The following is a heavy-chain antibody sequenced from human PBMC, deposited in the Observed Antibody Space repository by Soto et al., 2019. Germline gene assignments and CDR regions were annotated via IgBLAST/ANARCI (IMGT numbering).Heavy chain of an antibody. V-gene: IGHV4-31*03. CDR1: GGSISSGGYY. Sequence: QVQLQESGPGLVKPSQTLSLTCTVSGGSISSGGYYWSWFRQHPGKGLEWIGYIYYSGSTYYNPSLKSRGTISVDTSKNQFSLKLSSVTAADTAVYYCVRAGYGDYVYWFDPWCQGTLVTVSS. CDR2: IYYSGST. CDR3: VRAGYGDYVYWFDP. J-gene: IGHJ5*02. D-gene: IGHD4-17*01.